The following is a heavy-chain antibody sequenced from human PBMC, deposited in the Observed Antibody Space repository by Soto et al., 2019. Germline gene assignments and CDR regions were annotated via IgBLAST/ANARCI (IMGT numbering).Heavy chain of an antibody. Sequence: SETLSLTCAVYGGSFSGYYWSWIRQPPGKGLEWIGEINHSGSTNYNPSLKSRVTISVDTSKNQFSLKLSSVTAADTAVYYCANGYYRSNWFDPWGQGTLVTVSS. CDR1: GGSFSGYY. V-gene: IGHV4-34*01. D-gene: IGHD3-22*01. CDR3: ANGYYRSNWFDP. CDR2: INHSGST. J-gene: IGHJ5*02.